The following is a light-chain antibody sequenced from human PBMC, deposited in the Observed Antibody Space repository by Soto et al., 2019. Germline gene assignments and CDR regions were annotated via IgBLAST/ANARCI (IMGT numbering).Light chain of an antibody. CDR3: QQYGSSPPWT. Sequence: GERATLSCWASQSVSSYLAWYQQKPGQAPRLLIYDASSRATGTPDRFSGSGSGTDFTLTISRLEPEDFALYYCQQYGSSPPWTFGQGTKVDIK. J-gene: IGKJ1*01. CDR1: QSVSSY. CDR2: DAS. V-gene: IGKV3-20*01.